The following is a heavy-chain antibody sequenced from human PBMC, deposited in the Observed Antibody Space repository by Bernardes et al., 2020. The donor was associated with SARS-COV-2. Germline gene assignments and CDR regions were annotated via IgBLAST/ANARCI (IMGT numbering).Heavy chain of an antibody. D-gene: IGHD1-26*01. Sequence: SVKVSCKASGCTFRSYEITWVRQAPGQGLEWMGGIISIFGTANYAQKFQGRVTITADESTSTAYMELSNLRSEDTAVYYCAREGVGSAFDYWGQGTPVTV. J-gene: IGHJ4*02. CDR3: AREGVGSAFDY. V-gene: IGHV1-69*13. CDR1: GCTFRSYE. CDR2: IISIFGTA.